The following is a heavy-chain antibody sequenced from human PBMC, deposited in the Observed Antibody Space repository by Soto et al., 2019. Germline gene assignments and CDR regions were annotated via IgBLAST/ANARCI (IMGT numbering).Heavy chain of an antibody. Sequence: SETLSLTCAVYGGSFSGYYWSWIRQPPGKGLEWIGEINHSGSTNYNPSLKSRVTISVDTSKNQFSLKLSSVTAADTAVYYCARVVTRTRDIVATTYSRDMDGWGKGTTVTVSS. D-gene: IGHD5-12*01. CDR1: GGSFSGYY. CDR2: INHSGST. CDR3: ARVVTRTRDIVATTYSRDMDG. J-gene: IGHJ6*03. V-gene: IGHV4-34*01.